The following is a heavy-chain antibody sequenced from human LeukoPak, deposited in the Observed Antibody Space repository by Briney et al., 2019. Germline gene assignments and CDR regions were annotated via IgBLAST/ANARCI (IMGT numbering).Heavy chain of an antibody. CDR3: ARGTVTKIVFDY. CDR2: IYYSGST. Sequence: SETLSLTCTVSGGSISSYYWSWIRQPPGKGLEWIGYIYYSGSTNYNPSLKSRVTISVDTSKNQFSLKLSSVTAADTAVYYCARGTVTKIVFDYWGQGALVTVSS. J-gene: IGHJ4*02. D-gene: IGHD4-17*01. V-gene: IGHV4-59*12. CDR1: GGSISSYY.